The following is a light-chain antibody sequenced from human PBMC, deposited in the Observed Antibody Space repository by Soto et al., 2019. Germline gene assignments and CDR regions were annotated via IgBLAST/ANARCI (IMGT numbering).Light chain of an antibody. CDR1: SSDVGGYND. V-gene: IGLV2-8*01. CDR3: CSYAGSNDLRV. J-gene: IGLJ2*01. CDR2: DVS. Sequence: QSALTQPPSASGSPGQSVTISCTGTSSDVGGYNDVSWYQQHPGKAPKLMIYDVSKRPSGVPDRFSGSKSGNTASLTVAGLQAEDEAYYYCCSYAGSNDLRVFGGGTKLTVL.